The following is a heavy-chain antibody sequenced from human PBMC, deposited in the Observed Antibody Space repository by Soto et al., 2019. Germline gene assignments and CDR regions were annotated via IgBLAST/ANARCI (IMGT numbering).Heavy chain of an antibody. D-gene: IGHD6-13*01. CDR3: ARQGGAGFSSSWPY. V-gene: IGHV1-46*01. CDR1: GYTFTSYY. Sequence: QVQLVQSGAEVKKPGASVKVSCKASGYTFTSYYMHWVRQAPGQGLEWMGIINPSGGSTSYAQKFQGRVTISGDTSKNQFSLKLSSVTAADTAVYYCARQGGAGFSSSWPYWGQGALVTVSS. CDR2: INPSGGST. J-gene: IGHJ4*02.